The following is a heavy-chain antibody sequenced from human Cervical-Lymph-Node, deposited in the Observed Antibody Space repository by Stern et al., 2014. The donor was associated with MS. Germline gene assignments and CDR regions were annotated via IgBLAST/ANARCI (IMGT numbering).Heavy chain of an antibody. D-gene: IGHD5-12*01. V-gene: IGHV3-30*18. CDR3: AKASSGGYDFRLAET. CDR2: ISFDGRDK. CDR1: GFAFSDYG. J-gene: IGHJ5*02. Sequence: QVQLVQSGGGVVQPGRSLRLSCAASGFAFSDYGMHWVRQAPGKGLEWVAGISFDGRDKFYADSVKGRCTISRDNSQNTLHLQVNSLRTEDTALYYCAKASSGGYDFRLAETWGQGTLVIVSS.